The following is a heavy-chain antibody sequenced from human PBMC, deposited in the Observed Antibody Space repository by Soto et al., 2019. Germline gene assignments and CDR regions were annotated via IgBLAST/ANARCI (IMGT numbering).Heavy chain of an antibody. CDR1: GFTFSSYS. Sequence: GGSLRLSCAASGFTFSSYSMNWVRQAPGKGLEWVSSISSSSSYIYYADSVKGRFTISRDNAKNSLYLQMNSLRAEDTAVYYCARDCVGITGTTKDDYWGQGTLVTVSS. V-gene: IGHV3-21*01. CDR3: ARDCVGITGTTKDDY. CDR2: ISSSSSYI. J-gene: IGHJ4*02. D-gene: IGHD1-7*01.